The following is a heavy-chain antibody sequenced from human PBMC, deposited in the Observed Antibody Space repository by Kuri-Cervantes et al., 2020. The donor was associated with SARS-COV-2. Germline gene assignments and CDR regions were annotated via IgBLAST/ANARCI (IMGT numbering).Heavy chain of an antibody. CDR2: ISGAGDST. CDR1: GFTFSNYA. V-gene: IGHV3-23*01. D-gene: IGHD1-7*01. CDR3: AKVSNILELLDPFDY. Sequence: GGSLRLSCAASGFTFSNYAMSWVRLAPGKGLEWASGISGAGDSTYYADSVKGRFTMSRDNSKNTLYLQMNSLRAEDTAVYYCAKVSNILELLDPFDYWGQGTLVTVSS. J-gene: IGHJ4*02.